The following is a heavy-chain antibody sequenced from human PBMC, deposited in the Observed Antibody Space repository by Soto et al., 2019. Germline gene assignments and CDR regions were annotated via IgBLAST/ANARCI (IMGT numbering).Heavy chain of an antibody. J-gene: IGHJ5*02. V-gene: IGHV4-59*01. D-gene: IGHD3-22*01. CDR3: ARVTTGKGGNWFDP. CDR2: IYYSGST. Sequence: SETLYLTCTVSGVSISSYYWSWIRQPPGKGLEWIGYIYYSGSTNYNPSLKSLVTISVDTSKNQFSLKLSSVTAADTAVYYCARVTTGKGGNWFDPWGQGTLVTVSS. CDR1: GVSISSYY.